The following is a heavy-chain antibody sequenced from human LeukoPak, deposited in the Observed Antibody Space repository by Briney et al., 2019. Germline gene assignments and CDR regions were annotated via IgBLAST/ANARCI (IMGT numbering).Heavy chain of an antibody. J-gene: IGHJ6*03. D-gene: IGHD4-17*01. CDR3: AKDSGDYGDWAHYYYYYYMDV. CDR2: ISYDGSNK. Sequence: GGSLRLSCAASGFTFSSYGMHWVRQAPGKGLEWVAVISYDGSNKYYADSVKGRFTISRDNSKNTLYLQMNSLRAEDTAVYYCAKDSGDYGDWAHYYYYYYMDVWGKGTTVTISS. V-gene: IGHV3-30*18. CDR1: GFTFSSYG.